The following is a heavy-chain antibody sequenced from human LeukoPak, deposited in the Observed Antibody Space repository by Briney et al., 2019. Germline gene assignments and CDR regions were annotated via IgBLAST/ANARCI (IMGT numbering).Heavy chain of an antibody. J-gene: IGHJ5*02. CDR2: ISYDGSNK. V-gene: IGHV3-30-3*01. D-gene: IGHD3-22*01. CDR1: GFTFSSYA. CDR3: ARAYDIDSSGYYRFDP. Sequence: GGSLRLSCAASGFTFSSYAMHWVRQAPGKGLEWVAVISYDGSNKYYADSVKGRFTISRDNSKNTLYLQMNSLRAEDTAVYYCARAYDIDSSGYYRFDPWGQGTLVTVSS.